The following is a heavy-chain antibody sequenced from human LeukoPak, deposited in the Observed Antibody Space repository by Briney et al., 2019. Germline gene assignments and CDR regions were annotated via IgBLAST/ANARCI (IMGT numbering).Heavy chain of an antibody. CDR1: GFTFSSYA. Sequence: GGSLRLSCAASGFTFSSYAMSWVRQAPGKGLEWVSAISGSGGSTYYADSGKGRLTISRDNSKNTLYLQMNSLRAEDTAVYYCAKDCSGGSCYEDYWGQGTLVTVSS. J-gene: IGHJ4*02. V-gene: IGHV3-23*01. CDR2: ISGSGGST. D-gene: IGHD2-15*01. CDR3: AKDCSGGSCYEDY.